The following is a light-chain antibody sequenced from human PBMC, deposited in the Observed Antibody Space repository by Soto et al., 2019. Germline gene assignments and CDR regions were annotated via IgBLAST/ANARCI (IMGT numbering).Light chain of an antibody. CDR1: QTVSNNY. CDR2: GSS. CDR3: QQYGSSPPYT. J-gene: IGKJ2*01. Sequence: EVVLTQSPGTLSLSPVERATLSCRASQTVSNNYLAWYQHKPGQSPKLLIFGSSDRATGIPDRFSGSGSGTDFTLTISRLEPEYFAVYYCQQYGSSPPYTFGQGTKLEIK. V-gene: IGKV3-20*01.